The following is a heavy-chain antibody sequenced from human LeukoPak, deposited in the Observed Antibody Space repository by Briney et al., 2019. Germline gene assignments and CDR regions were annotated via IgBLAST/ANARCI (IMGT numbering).Heavy chain of an antibody. CDR2: TYYSGST. D-gene: IGHD2-15*01. CDR1: GGSISSSSYY. V-gene: IGHV4-39*01. CDR3: ARRLGYCSGGSCYWSFDY. J-gene: IGHJ4*02. Sequence: SETLSLTCTVSGGSISSSSYYWGWIRQPPGKGLEWIGSTYYSGSTYYNPSLKSRVTISVDTSKNQFSLKLSSVTAADTAVYYCARRLGYCSGGSCYWSFDYWGQGTLVTVSS.